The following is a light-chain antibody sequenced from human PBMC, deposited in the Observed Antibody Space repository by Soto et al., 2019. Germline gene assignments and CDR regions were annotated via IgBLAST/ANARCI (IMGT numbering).Light chain of an antibody. CDR3: QQCYMGWT. CDR1: QSIGRF. V-gene: IGKV1-5*01. J-gene: IGKJ1*01. Sequence: DIQMTQYPSTLSASVGDRVTITFRASQSIGRFLAWYQHQPGKAPKLLIYDASTLESGVPSRFSGTGSGTEFTFSITSLQPEDFGTYYCQQCYMGWTFGQGTKVDI. CDR2: DAS.